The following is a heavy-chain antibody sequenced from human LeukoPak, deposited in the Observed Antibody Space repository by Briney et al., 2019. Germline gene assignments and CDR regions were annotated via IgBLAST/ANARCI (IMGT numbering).Heavy chain of an antibody. J-gene: IGHJ4*02. CDR1: GYTFTSYY. D-gene: IGHD5-18*01. Sequence: ASVKVSCKASGYTFTSYYMYWVRQAPGQGLEWMGIINPTGGSTSYAQKFQGRVTMIRDTSTSTVYMELSSLRSEDTAVYYCARVVGIHSYGSIYFDYWGQGTLVTVSS. V-gene: IGHV1-46*01. CDR2: INPTGGST. CDR3: ARVVGIHSYGSIYFDY.